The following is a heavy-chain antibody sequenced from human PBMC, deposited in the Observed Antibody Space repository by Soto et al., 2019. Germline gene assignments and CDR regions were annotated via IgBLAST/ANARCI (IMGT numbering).Heavy chain of an antibody. CDR1: GVSISNYY. CDR2: IYTSGST. CDR3: ARDSALGFFYDSAGFYYHAS. D-gene: IGHD3-22*01. Sequence: PSETLSLTCTVSGVSISNYYWTWIRQPTGKGLEWIGRIYTSGSTDYNPSLKSRVTMSVDTSKSQFSLRLSSVTAADTAVYYCARDSALGFFYDSAGFYYHASWGQGTLVTVS. J-gene: IGHJ4*02. V-gene: IGHV4-4*07.